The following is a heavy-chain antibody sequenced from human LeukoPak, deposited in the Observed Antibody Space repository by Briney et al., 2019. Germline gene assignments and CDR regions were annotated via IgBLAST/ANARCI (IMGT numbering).Heavy chain of an antibody. CDR2: INHNGNVN. CDR3: ARAPYYSHVEFYFDY. V-gene: IGHV3-7*03. CDR1: GFTFSSYW. J-gene: IGHJ4*02. D-gene: IGHD3-22*01. Sequence: GGSLRLSCAASGFTFSSYWMNWARQAPGKGLEWVASINHNGNVNYYVDSVKGRFTISRDNAENSLYLQMNSLRAEDTAVYYCARAPYYSHVEFYFDYWGQGTLVTVSS.